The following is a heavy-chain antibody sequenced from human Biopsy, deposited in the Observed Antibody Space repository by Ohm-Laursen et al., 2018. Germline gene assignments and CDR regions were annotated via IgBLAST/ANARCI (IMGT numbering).Heavy chain of an antibody. J-gene: IGHJ4*02. CDR2: ITTGSGRI. D-gene: IGHD3-9*01. Sequence: SLRLSCTASGFTLSDGITCFRQAPGKGLEWVSSITTGSGRIFYADSVRGRFTISRDNSKNTLYLQMNRLRAEDTAEYYCARHLRYNDYWGQGTLVTVSS. CDR1: GFTLSDG. CDR3: ARHLRYNDY. V-gene: IGHV3-23*01.